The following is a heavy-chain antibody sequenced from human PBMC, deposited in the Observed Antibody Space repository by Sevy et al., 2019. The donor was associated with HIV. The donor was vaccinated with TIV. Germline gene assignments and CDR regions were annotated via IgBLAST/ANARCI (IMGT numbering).Heavy chain of an antibody. CDR1: GFTLTTTG. CDR2: VTSDGTT. J-gene: IGHJ4*02. D-gene: IGHD3-16*01. V-gene: IGHV3-23*01. Sequence: GGSLRLSCAASGFTLTTTGMSWVRQAPGKGLEWVAGVTSDGTTYYADSVRDRFTVSRDNSKNTLYLQLNSLRADDTAVFYSAGGDTTMITDLDYWGQGTLVTVSS. CDR3: AGGDTTMITDLDY.